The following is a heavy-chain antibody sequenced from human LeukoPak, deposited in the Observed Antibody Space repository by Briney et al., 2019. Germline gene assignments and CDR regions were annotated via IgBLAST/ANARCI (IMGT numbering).Heavy chain of an antibody. Sequence: GGSLRLSCAASGFTVSSNYMSWVRQAPGKGLESVSSISGNSGSTYYADSVKGRFTISRDNSRNTLYLQMDSLRVDDTAVYYCAKGSPAPDYWGQGILVTVS. CDR2: ISGNSGST. CDR3: AKGSPAPDY. V-gene: IGHV3-23*01. CDR1: GFTVSSNY. J-gene: IGHJ4*02.